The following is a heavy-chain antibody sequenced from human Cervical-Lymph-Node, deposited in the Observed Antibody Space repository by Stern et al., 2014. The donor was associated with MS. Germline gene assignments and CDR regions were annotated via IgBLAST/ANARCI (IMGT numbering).Heavy chain of an antibody. V-gene: IGHV1-69*01. CDR1: GDPSKNDP. Sequence: QVQLVQSEAEVKKPGSSVKVSCKSSGDPSKNDPISWVRQAPGQGLEWMGGIIPILVTPNYAQKFQGRVTITADGSTGTVYMEISSLRSEDTAVYYCARQDAVAGLDYWGQGTLVTVSS. CDR2: IIPILVTP. J-gene: IGHJ4*02. D-gene: IGHD6-19*01. CDR3: ARQDAVAGLDY.